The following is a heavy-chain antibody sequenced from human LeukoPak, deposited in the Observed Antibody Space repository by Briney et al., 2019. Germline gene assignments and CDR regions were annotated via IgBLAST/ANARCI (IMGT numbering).Heavy chain of an antibody. D-gene: IGHD3-22*01. CDR3: AREGSYDSTGYYYGY. J-gene: IGHJ4*02. CDR1: EFTFSTYA. Sequence: PGGSLRLSCAASEFTFSTYAMSWVRQAPGKGLEWVSTISGGGDATYYADSVKGRFTISRDNAKKSLYLQMNSLRAEDTAVYYCAREGSYDSTGYYYGYWGQGTLVTVSS. CDR2: ISGGGDAT. V-gene: IGHV3-23*01.